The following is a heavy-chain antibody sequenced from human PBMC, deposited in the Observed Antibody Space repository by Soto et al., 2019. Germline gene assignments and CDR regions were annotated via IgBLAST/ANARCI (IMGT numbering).Heavy chain of an antibody. CDR2: IIPLFGTA. V-gene: IGHV1-69*13. CDR1: GGTFSSYA. J-gene: IGHJ6*02. CDR3: ARAGASGGRAYYYGMDV. D-gene: IGHD7-27*01. Sequence: SVKVSCKASGGTFSSYAISWVRQAPGPGLEWMGGIIPLFGTANYAQKFQGRVTITADESTSTAYMELSSLRSEDTAVYYCARAGASGGRAYYYGMDVWGQGTTVTVSS.